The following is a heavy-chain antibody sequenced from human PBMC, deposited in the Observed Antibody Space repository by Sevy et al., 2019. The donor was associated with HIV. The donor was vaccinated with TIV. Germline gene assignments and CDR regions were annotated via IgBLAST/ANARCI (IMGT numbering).Heavy chain of an antibody. J-gene: IGHJ3*02. CDR3: ARHCGGYCSHAFDI. CDR2: INHSGST. CDR1: GGSFSGYY. Sequence: SETLSLTCAVYGGSFSGYYWSWIRQPPGKGLEWIGEINHSGSTNYNPSLKSRVTISLDTSKNQFSLKLSAVTAADTAVYYCARHCGGYCSHAFDIWGQGTMVTVSS. V-gene: IGHV4-34*01. D-gene: IGHD2-21*02.